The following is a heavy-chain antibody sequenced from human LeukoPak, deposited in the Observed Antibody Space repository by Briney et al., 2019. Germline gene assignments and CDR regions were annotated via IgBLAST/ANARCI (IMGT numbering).Heavy chain of an antibody. CDR2: IYYSGST. CDR3: ARLSRLTLIRGVTGYHSLDV. D-gene: IGHD3-10*01. CDR1: GGSITNFY. V-gene: IGHV4-59*01. J-gene: IGHJ6*04. Sequence: SETLSLTCTVSGGSITNFYWSWVRQPPGGGRECLGYIYYSGSTNYNPSLKSRVTISVDTSKNQFSLKLNSVSAADTAVYFCARLSRLTLIRGVTGYHSLDVWGKGTKVTVSS.